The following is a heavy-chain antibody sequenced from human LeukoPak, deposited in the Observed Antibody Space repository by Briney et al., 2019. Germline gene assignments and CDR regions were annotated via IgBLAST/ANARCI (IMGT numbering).Heavy chain of an antibody. V-gene: IGHV4-59*01. CDR1: GGFISSYY. CDR3: ARSRRNYGSGSYTIDY. CDR2: IYYSGST. D-gene: IGHD3-10*01. Sequence: SETLSLTCTVSGGFISSYYWSWLRQPPGKGLEWIGYIYYSGSTNYNPSLKSRVTISVDTSKNQFSLKLSSVTAADTAVYYCARSRRNYGSGSYTIDYWGQGTLVTVSS. J-gene: IGHJ4*02.